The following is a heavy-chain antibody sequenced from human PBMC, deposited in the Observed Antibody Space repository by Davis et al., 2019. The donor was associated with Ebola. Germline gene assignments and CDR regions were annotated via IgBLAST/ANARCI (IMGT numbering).Heavy chain of an antibody. J-gene: IGHJ4*02. CDR2: IYYSGST. Sequence: PSETLSLTCTVSGGSISRGGYYWSWIRQHPGKGLEWIGYIYYSGSTYYNPSLKSRVTISVDTSKNQFSLKLSSVTAADTAVYYCARSAVGDQIVVVLAAGPFDYWGQGTLVTVSS. D-gene: IGHD2-2*01. V-gene: IGHV4-31*03. CDR1: GGSISRGGYY. CDR3: ARSAVGDQIVVVLAAGPFDY.